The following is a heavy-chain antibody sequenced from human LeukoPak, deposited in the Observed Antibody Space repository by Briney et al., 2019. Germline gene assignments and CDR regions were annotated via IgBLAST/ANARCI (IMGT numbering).Heavy chain of an antibody. V-gene: IGHV4-59*01. J-gene: IGHJ6*02. Sequence: PSETLSLTCTVSGGSISSYFWTWIRQPPAKGLEWIGNIYYGGSTRYNPSLKSRVSISVDTSKNQFSLKLTSVTAADTAVYYCARFCSGGSCPDVWGQGTTVSVSS. CDR1: GGSISSYF. CDR2: IYYGGST. D-gene: IGHD2-15*01. CDR3: ARFCSGGSCPDV.